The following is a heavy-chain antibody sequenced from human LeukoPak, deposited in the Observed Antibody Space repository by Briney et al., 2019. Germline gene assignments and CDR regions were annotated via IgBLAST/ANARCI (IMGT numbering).Heavy chain of an antibody. CDR1: GGSISSSSYY. J-gene: IGHJ4*02. D-gene: IGHD6-19*01. CDR3: ARLSYSSGWYYFDY. CDR2: IYYSGST. V-gene: IGHV4-39*01. Sequence: SGTLSLTCTVSGGSISSSSYYWGWIRQPPGKGLEWIGSIYYSGSTYYNPSLKSRVTISVDTSKNQFSLKLSSVTAADTAVYYCARLSYSSGWYYFDYWGQGTLVTVSS.